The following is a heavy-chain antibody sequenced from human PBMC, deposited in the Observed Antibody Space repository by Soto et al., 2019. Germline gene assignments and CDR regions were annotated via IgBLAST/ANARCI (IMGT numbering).Heavy chain of an antibody. J-gene: IGHJ4*02. Sequence: ASVKVSCKASGYTFTSYAMHWVRQAPGQRLEWMGWINAGNGNTKYSQKFQGRVTITRDTSASTAYMELSSLRSEDTAVYYCARSYGGNSAHLYYFDYWGQGTLVTVSS. D-gene: IGHD4-17*01. V-gene: IGHV1-3*01. CDR3: ARSYGGNSAHLYYFDY. CDR2: INAGNGNT. CDR1: GYTFTSYA.